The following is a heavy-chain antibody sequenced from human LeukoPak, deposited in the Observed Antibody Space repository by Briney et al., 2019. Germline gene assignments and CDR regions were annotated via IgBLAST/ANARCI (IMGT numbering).Heavy chain of an antibody. V-gene: IGHV3-21*01. CDR1: GFTFSSYS. CDR2: ISSSSSYI. CDR3: ARDSTYYYGSGSLELGFDP. D-gene: IGHD3-10*01. J-gene: IGHJ5*02. Sequence: GGSLRLSCAASGFTFSSYSMNWVRQAPGKGLEWVSSISSSSSYIYYADSVKGRFTISRDNAKNSLYLQMNSLRAEDTAVYYCARDSTYYYGSGSLELGFDPWGQGTLVTVSS.